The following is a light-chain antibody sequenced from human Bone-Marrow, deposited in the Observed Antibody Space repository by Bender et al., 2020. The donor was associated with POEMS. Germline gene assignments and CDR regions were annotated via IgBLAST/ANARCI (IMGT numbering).Light chain of an antibody. V-gene: IGLV2-14*03. Sequence: QSALTQPASVSGSPGQSITISCTGISSDVGGYNYVSWYQLHPGKAPKLILYDVTHRPSGVSHRFSGSESGNTASLTISGLQTEDEADYYCSSYAGGNNPEVVFGGGTKLTVL. CDR1: SSDVGGYNY. CDR2: DVT. J-gene: IGLJ2*01. CDR3: SSYAGGNNPEVV.